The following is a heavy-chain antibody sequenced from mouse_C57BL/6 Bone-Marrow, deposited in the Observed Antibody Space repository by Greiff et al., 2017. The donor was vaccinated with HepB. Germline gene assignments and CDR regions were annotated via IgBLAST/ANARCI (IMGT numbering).Heavy chain of an antibody. CDR3: ARGSPLAWFAY. Sequence: DVKLVESGGGLVKPGGSLKLSCAASGFTFSSYAMSWVRQTPEKRLEWVATISDGGSYTYYPDNVKGRFTISRDNAKNNLYLQMSHLKSEDTAMYYCARGSPLAWFAYWGQGTLVTVSA. V-gene: IGHV5-4*03. CDR1: GFTFSSYA. CDR2: ISDGGSYT. J-gene: IGHJ3*01.